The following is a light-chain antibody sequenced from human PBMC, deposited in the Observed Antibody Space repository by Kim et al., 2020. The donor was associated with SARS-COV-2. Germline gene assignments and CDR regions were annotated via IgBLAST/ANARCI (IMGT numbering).Light chain of an antibody. CDR3: QQSYSTPYT. V-gene: IGKV1-39*01. CDR2: AAS. J-gene: IGKJ2*01. CDR1: QSISSY. Sequence: ASVGDRVTITCRASQSISSYLNWYQQKPGKAPKLLIYAASSLQSGVPSRFSSSGSGTDFTLTISNLQPEDFATYYCQQSYSTPYTFGQGTKLEI.